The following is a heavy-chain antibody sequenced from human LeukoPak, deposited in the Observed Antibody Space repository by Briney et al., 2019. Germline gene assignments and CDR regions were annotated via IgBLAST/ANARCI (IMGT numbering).Heavy chain of an antibody. V-gene: IGHV3-74*01. J-gene: IGHJ5*02. CDR3: ARGVGYCSSTSCYWWFDP. D-gene: IGHD2-2*01. CDR2: INSDGSST. CDR1: GFTFSSYW. Sequence: GGSLRLSCAASGFTFSSYWMHWVRQAPGKGLVWVSRINSDGSSTSYADSVKGRFTISRDNAKSTLYLQMNSLRAEDTAVYYCARGVGYCSSTSCYWWFDPWGQGTLVTVSS.